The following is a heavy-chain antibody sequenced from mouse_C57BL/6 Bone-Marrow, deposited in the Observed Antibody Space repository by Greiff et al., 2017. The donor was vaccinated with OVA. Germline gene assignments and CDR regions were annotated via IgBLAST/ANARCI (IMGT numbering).Heavy chain of an antibody. CDR3: ARYGAPYYYGSSYVDYFDY. V-gene: IGHV1-54*01. Sequence: VQLQQSGAELVRPGTSVKVSCKASGYAFTNYLIEWVKQRPGQGLEWIGVIHPGSGGTNYNEKFKGKATMPADKSSSTAYMQRSSLTSEDSAVYFCARYGAPYYYGSSYVDYFDYWGQGTTLTVSS. D-gene: IGHD1-1*01. CDR2: IHPGSGGT. CDR1: GYAFTNYL. J-gene: IGHJ2*01.